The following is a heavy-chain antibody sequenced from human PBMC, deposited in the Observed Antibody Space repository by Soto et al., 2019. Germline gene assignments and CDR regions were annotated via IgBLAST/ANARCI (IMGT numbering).Heavy chain of an antibody. D-gene: IGHD2-2*01. J-gene: IGHJ6*02. CDR2: ISAYNGNT. V-gene: IGHV1-18*01. CDR3: ARDLYVGYCSSTSCPGLYYYYYGMDV. CDR1: GYTFTSYV. Sequence: GASGKVSCKASGYTFTSYVISWVRQAPGQGLEWMGWISAYNGNTNYAQKLQGRVTMTTDTSTSTAYMELRSLRSDDTAVYYCARDLYVGYCSSTSCPGLYYYYYGMDVWGQGTTVTVSS.